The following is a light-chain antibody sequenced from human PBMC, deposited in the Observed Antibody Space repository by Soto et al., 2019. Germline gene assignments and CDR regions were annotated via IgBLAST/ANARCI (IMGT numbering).Light chain of an antibody. CDR1: NSDVGIYNL. V-gene: IGLV2-23*01. J-gene: IGLJ2*01. CDR2: EGT. Sequence: QSALTQPASVSGSPGQSITVSCTGINSDVGIYNLVSWYQHHPGKAPKLVIYEGTKRPSGVSSRFSGSKSGNTASLTISGLQAEDEGDYYCCSYTSNTVVFGGGTKFTVL. CDR3: CSYTSNTVV.